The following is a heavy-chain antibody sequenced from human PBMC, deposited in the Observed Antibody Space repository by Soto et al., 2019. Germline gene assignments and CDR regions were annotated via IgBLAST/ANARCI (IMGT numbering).Heavy chain of an antibody. CDR3: ARDKPLLWFGDAFDI. J-gene: IGHJ3*02. CDR2: ISYDGSNK. CDR1: GFTFSSYA. V-gene: IGHV3-30-3*01. D-gene: IGHD3-10*01. Sequence: QVQLVESGGGVVQPGRSLRLSCAVSGFTFSSYAMHWVRQAPGKGLEWVAVISYDGSNKYYADSVKGRFTISRDNSKNTLYLQMNSLRAEDTAVYYCARDKPLLWFGDAFDIWGQGTMVTVSS.